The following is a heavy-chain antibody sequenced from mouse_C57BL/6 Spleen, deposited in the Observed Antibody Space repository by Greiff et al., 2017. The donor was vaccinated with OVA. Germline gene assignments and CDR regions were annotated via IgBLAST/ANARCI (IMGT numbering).Heavy chain of an antibody. D-gene: IGHD4-1*01. J-gene: IGHJ4*01. V-gene: IGHV1-76*01. CDR3: ARTGAYAMDY. CDR2: IYPGSGNT. Sequence: VKVVESGAELVRPGASVKLSCKASGYTFTDYYINWVKQRPGQGLEWIARIYPGSGNTYYNEKFKGKATLTAEKSSSTAYMQLSSLTSEDSAVYFCARTGAYAMDYWGQGTSVTVSS. CDR1: GYTFTDYY.